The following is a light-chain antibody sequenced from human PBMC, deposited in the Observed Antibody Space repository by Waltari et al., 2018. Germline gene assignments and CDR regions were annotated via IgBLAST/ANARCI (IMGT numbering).Light chain of an antibody. CDR1: QSVSNS. Sequence: EVVLTQSPATLSLSPGERATLSCRASQSVSNSLAWYRQKPGQAPSLLIYDASTRAAGIPARFSGSGSGTDFTLTIISLEPEDFAVYYCQLRTGWPMTFGQGTRLEIK. J-gene: IGKJ5*01. V-gene: IGKV3-11*01. CDR3: QLRTGWPMT. CDR2: DAS.